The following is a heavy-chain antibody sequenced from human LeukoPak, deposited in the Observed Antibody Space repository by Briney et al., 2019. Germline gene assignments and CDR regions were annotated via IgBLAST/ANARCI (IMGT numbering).Heavy chain of an antibody. CDR1: GFTFSSYA. D-gene: IGHD2-2*01. J-gene: IGHJ4*02. CDR2: IWYDGSNK. CDR3: ARGGLSSYYFDY. Sequence: GGSLRLSCAASGFTFSSYAMSWVRQAPGKGLEWVAVIWYDGSNKYYADSVKGRFTISRDNSKNTLYLQMNSLRAEDTAVYYRARGGLSSYYFDYWGQGTLVTVSS. V-gene: IGHV3-33*08.